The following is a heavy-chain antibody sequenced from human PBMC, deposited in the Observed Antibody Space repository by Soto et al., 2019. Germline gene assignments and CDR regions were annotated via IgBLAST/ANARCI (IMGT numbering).Heavy chain of an antibody. V-gene: IGHV3-30*18. CDR1: GFTFSSYG. J-gene: IGHJ6*02. Sequence: GGSLRLSCAASGFTFSSYGMHWVRQAPGKGLEWVAVISYDGSNKYYADSVKGRFTISRDNSKSTLYLQMNSLRAEDTAVYYYAKGLRVEDFWSGSLSRDYYYGMDVWGQGTTVTVSS. CDR3: AKGLRVEDFWSGSLSRDYYYGMDV. D-gene: IGHD3-3*01. CDR2: ISYDGSNK.